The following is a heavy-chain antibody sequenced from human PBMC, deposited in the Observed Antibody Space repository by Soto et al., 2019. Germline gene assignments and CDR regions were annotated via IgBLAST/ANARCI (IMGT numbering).Heavy chain of an antibody. CDR1: GFTFSSNS. D-gene: IGHD6-19*01. V-gene: IGHV3-48*01. CDR2: ITRSSSFI. Sequence: EVQLLKSGGGLVQPGGSLRLSCAASGFTFSSNSMTWVRQAPGKGLEWISYITRSSSFITYADSVKGRFTISRDNAKNSVYLQMNSLRGEDTAVYYCARVRTSGWPLDYWGQGTLVTVSS. J-gene: IGHJ4*02. CDR3: ARVRTSGWPLDY.